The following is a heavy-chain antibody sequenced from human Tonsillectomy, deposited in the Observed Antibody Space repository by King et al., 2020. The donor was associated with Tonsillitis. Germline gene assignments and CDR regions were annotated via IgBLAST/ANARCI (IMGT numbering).Heavy chain of an antibody. CDR1: GFTFSDYD. Sequence: VQLVESGGGLVKPGGSLRLSCATSGFTFSDYDMNWVRPAPGKGLEWVSSIRSCSSYIYYAGTLTGRFTISRDNAEKSLYLQMNSLRAVATAVYYCAKDKGAGYYDSGRGAFDVWGQGTMVTVSS. V-gene: IGHV3-21*01. D-gene: IGHD3-22*01. CDR3: AKDKGAGYYDSGRGAFDV. J-gene: IGHJ3*01. CDR2: IRSCSSYI.